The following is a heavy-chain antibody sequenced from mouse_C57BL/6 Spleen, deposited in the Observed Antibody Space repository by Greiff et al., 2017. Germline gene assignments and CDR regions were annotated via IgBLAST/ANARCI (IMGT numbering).Heavy chain of an antibody. CDR3: ASSKSYGDFDY. V-gene: IGHV1-82*01. CDR2: IYPGDGDT. CDR1: GYAFSSSW. J-gene: IGHJ2*01. Sequence: QVQLQQSGPELVKPGASVKISCKASGYAFSSSWMNWVKQRPGKGLEWIGRIYPGDGDTNYNGKFKGKATLTADKSSSTAYMHLSSLTSEDSAVYCCASSKSYGDFDYWGQGTTLTVSS. D-gene: IGHD1-1*02.